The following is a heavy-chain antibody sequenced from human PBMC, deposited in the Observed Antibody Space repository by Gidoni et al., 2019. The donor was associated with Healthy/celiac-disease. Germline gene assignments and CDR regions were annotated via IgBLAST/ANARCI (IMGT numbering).Heavy chain of an antibody. CDR2: ST. J-gene: IGHJ4*02. V-gene: IGHV4-31*02. D-gene: IGHD2-15*01. CDR3: ARTRPIVVVVAATVGYFDY. Sequence: STYYNPSLKSRVTISVDTSKNQFSLKLSSVTAADTAVYYCARTRPIVVVVAATVGYFDYWGQGTLVTVSS.